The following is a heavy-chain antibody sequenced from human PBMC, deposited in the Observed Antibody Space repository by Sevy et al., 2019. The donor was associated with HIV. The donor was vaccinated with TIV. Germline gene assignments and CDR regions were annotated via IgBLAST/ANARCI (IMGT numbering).Heavy chain of an antibody. CDR2: IYHSGST. V-gene: IGHV4-38-2*02. J-gene: IGHJ5*02. D-gene: IGHD2-21*02. Sequence: SETLSLTCAVSGYSISSGYYWGWIRQPPGKGLEWIGSIYHSGSTYHNPSLKSRVTISVDTSKNQFSLKLSSVTAADTAVYYCARDVGAYCGGDCYPPGWFDPWGQGTLVTVSS. CDR3: ARDVGAYCGGDCYPPGWFDP. CDR1: GYSISSGYY.